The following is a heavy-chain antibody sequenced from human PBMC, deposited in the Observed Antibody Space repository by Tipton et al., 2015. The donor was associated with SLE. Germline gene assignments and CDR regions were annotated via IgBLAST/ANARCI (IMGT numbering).Heavy chain of an antibody. D-gene: IGHD3-9*01. V-gene: IGHV3-21*03. CDR1: GFTFSSYS. J-gene: IGHJ4*01. CDR2: ISSSSSYI. CDR3: SRDLTAVTSEYFDY. Sequence: LRLSCAASGFTFSSYSMNWVRQAQGKGLEWVSFISSSSSYIYYADSVKGRFTISRDNAKNSLYLQMNSLRAEDTAVYYCSRDLTAVTSEYFDYWGHGTLVTVSS.